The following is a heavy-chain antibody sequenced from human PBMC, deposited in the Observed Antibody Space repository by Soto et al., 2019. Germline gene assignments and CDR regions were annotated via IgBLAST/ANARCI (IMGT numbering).Heavy chain of an antibody. CDR1: GADINTYS. CDR2: IYTSASI. D-gene: IGHD5-18*01. V-gene: IGHV4-4*07. Sequence: PSETLSLTCSVSGADINTYSWTWIRQPAGKGLEWIGRIYTSASINYNPSLTGRVTLSVATSTTQVSLRLASVTAADTAMYYCARDREASYKCYYCLDVWGPGTTVTVSS. J-gene: IGHJ6*02. CDR3: ARDREASYKCYYCLDV.